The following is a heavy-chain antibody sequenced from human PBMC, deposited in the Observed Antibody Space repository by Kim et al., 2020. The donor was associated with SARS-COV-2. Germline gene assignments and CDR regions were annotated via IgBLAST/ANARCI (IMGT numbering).Heavy chain of an antibody. D-gene: IGHD3-10*01. Sequence: GGSLRLSCAASGFTFSSYAMHWVRQAPGKGLEWVAVIWYDGSNKYYADSVKGRFTISRDNSKNTLYLQMNSLRAEDTAVYYCAKDAYGSGSYLDYWGQGTLVTVSS. CDR1: GFTFSSYA. J-gene: IGHJ4*02. CDR3: AKDAYGSGSYLDY. CDR2: IWYDGSNK. V-gene: IGHV3-33*06.